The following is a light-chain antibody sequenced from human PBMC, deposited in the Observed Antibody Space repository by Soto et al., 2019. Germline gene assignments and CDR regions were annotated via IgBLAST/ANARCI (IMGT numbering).Light chain of an antibody. CDR1: KVGDKY. CDR2: QDS. Sequence: SYELTQPPSVSVSPGQTASITCSGDKVGDKYACWYQQKPGQSPVLVIYQDSKRPSGIPERFSGSNSGNTATLTISGTQAMDEADYYCQAWDSSTFYVFGPGTKLTVL. J-gene: IGLJ1*01. CDR3: QAWDSSTFYV. V-gene: IGLV3-1*01.